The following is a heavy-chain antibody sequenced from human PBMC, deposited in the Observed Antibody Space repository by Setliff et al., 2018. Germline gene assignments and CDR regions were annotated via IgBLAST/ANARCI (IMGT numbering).Heavy chain of an antibody. J-gene: IGHJ4*02. CDR1: GFAFSGYG. CDR3: ARVGILGGGYFDF. CDR2: ISATSNTI. D-gene: IGHD3-16*01. V-gene: IGHV3-48*01. Sequence: GSLRLSCATSGFAFSGYGMHWVRQAPGKGLEWVSYISATSNTIYYADSVKGRFTISRDSAKNSLYLQMNSLRPEDTAVYYCARVGILGGGYFDFWGQGTLVTVSS.